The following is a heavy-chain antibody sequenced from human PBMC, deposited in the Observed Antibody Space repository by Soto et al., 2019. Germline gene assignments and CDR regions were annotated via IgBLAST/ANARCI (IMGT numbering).Heavy chain of an antibody. D-gene: IGHD6-13*01. CDR1: GFTFSSYW. CDR2: INSDGSST. Sequence: GSLRLSCAASGFTFSSYWMHWVRQAPGKGLVWVSRINSDGSSTSYADSVKGRFTISRDNAKNTLYLQMNSLRAEDTAVYYCARVFRQQLVSYYYGMDGWGQGTTVTVS. CDR3: ARVFRQQLVSYYYGMDG. J-gene: IGHJ6*02. V-gene: IGHV3-74*01.